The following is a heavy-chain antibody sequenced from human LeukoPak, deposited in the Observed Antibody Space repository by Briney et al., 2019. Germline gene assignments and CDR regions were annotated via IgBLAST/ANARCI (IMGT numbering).Heavy chain of an antibody. CDR1: GFTFSSYE. V-gene: IGHV3-48*03. CDR3: ARAFYGGNSVYYFDY. CDR2: ISSSSSAI. Sequence: GGSLRLSCAASGFTFSSYEMNWVRQAPGKGLEWVSYISSSSSAINYADSVKGRFTISRDNAKNSLYLQMNSLRDEDTAVYYCARAFYGGNSVYYFDYWGQGTLVTVSS. J-gene: IGHJ4*02. D-gene: IGHD4-23*01.